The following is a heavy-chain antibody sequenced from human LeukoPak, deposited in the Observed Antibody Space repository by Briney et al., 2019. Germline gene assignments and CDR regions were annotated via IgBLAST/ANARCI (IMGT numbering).Heavy chain of an antibody. CDR2: IYYTGST. J-gene: IGHJ4*02. Sequence: SETLSLTCTVSGGSISSYYWSWIRQPPGKGLEWIGYIYYTGSTNYNPSLRSRVTISADTSKNHFSLKLTSVTAADTAVYYCARDQTYSGSGIYTYFDYWGQGILVTVSS. V-gene: IGHV4-59*12. CDR3: ARDQTYSGSGIYTYFDY. CDR1: GGSISSYY. D-gene: IGHD3-10*01.